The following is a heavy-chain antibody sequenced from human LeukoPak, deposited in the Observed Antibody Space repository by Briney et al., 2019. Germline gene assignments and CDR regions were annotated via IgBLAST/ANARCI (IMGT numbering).Heavy chain of an antibody. V-gene: IGHV1-8*01. Sequence: RRASVKVSCKASGYTFTIYDINWVRQAPGQGLEYMGWMNPKTGGTVYAQKFQGRVTMTRDASIGTAYMELSSLRSEDTAVYYCARGVYIAAAQYGYWGQGPLVTVSS. D-gene: IGHD6-13*01. CDR1: GYTFTIYD. CDR3: ARGVYIAAAQYGY. J-gene: IGHJ4*02. CDR2: MNPKTGGT.